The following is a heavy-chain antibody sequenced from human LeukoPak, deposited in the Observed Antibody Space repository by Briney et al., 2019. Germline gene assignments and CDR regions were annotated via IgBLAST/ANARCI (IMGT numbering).Heavy chain of an antibody. J-gene: IGHJ4*02. CDR1: GFTFSSYW. D-gene: IGHD2-2*01. V-gene: IGHV3-7*01. CDR3: ASQPAALGVDY. CDR2: IKQDGSEK. Sequence: GGSLRLSCAASGFTFSSYWMSWVRQAPGKGLEWVANIKQDGSEKYYVDSVKSRFTISRDNAKNSLFLQMNSLRAEDTAVYYCASQPAALGVDYWGQGTLVTVSS.